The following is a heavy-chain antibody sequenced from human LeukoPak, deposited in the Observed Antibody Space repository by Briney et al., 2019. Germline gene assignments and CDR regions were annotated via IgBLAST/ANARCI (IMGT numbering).Heavy chain of an antibody. CDR3: AELGITMIGGV. D-gene: IGHD3-10*02. CDR1: GLTFSSYE. J-gene: IGHJ6*04. CDR2: ISSSGSTI. Sequence: GGSLRLSCAASGLTFSSYEMNWVRQAPGKGLEWVSYISSSGSTIYYADSVKGRFTISRDNARNSLYLQMNSLRAEDTAVYYCAELGITMIGGVWGKGTTVTISS. V-gene: IGHV3-48*03.